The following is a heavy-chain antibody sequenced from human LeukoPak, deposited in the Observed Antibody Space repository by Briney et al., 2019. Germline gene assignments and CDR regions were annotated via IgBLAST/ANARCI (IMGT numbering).Heavy chain of an antibody. CDR2: IYTSGST. V-gene: IGHV4-4*07. J-gene: IGHJ3*02. D-gene: IGHD6-13*01. CDR3: ARRLRMAAGGDAIDI. Sequence: DTLSLTWTVSCRSISIQYWSWTRLPAGKGLEWLRRIYTSGSTNYNPSLKSRVTMSVDTSKNQFSLKLSSVTAADTAVYYCARRLRMAAGGDAIDIWGQGTMVTVSS. CDR1: CRSISIQY.